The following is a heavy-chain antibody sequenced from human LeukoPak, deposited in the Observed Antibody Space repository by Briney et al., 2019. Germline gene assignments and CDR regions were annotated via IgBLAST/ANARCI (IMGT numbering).Heavy chain of an antibody. V-gene: IGHV3-7*01. J-gene: IGHJ4*02. CDR3: ARYRRITMIVVVSGAYFDY. D-gene: IGHD3-22*01. CDR2: IKQEGSEK. Sequence: VRQAPGKGLEGVANIKQEGSEKYYVDSVKARFPISRHNAQNSLYLQMNSLRAEDTAVYYCARYRRITMIVVVSGAYFDYWGQGTLVTVSS.